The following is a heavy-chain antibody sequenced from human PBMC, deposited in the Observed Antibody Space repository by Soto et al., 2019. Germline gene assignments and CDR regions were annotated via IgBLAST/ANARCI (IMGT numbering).Heavy chain of an antibody. CDR2: IYHTGST. D-gene: IGHD2-2*01. CDR3: AGSSARPMFDY. V-gene: IGHV4-31*03. Sequence: PSLTCTVSSGSVSSGGYFWSWIRQLPGKGLEWIGYIYHTGSTFYNPSLKSRVTISLDTSKSQFSLRLTSVTAADTAMYFCAGSSARPMFDYWGPGTLVTAPQ. CDR1: SGSVSSGGYF. J-gene: IGHJ4*02.